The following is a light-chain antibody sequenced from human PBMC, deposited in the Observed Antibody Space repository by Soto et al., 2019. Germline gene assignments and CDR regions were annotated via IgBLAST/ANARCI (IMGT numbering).Light chain of an antibody. V-gene: IGKV3D-15*01. CDR1: QSISSF. Sequence: DIVLTQSPATLSLSPGERATLSCRASQSISSFLAWFQQKRGKAPRFLIYAASNRATGIPVRFSGSGSGTEFTLTISSLQSDDSAVYFCQQYHDWPWTFGQGTKVDIK. CDR3: QQYHDWPWT. CDR2: AAS. J-gene: IGKJ1*01.